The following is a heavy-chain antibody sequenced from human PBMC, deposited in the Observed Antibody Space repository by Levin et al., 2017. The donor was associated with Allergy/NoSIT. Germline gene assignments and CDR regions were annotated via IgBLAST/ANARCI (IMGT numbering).Heavy chain of an antibody. Sequence: ASETLSLTCAASGFTFSTYDMSWVRQAPGKGLEWVSAIRGSASRTFYADSVKGRFTISRDNSKNTVSLQMNSLRAEDTAIYYCVPGIAVTGSPTDHWGQGTLVTVSS. V-gene: IGHV3-23*01. CDR3: VPGIAVTGSPTDH. CDR1: GFTFSTYD. D-gene: IGHD6-19*01. CDR2: IRGSASRT. J-gene: IGHJ4*02.